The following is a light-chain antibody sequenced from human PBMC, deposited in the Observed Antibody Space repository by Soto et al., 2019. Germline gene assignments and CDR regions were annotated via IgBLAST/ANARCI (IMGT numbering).Light chain of an antibody. J-gene: IGKJ5*01. V-gene: IGKV1-39*01. Sequence: DIQMTQSPSSLSASVGDRVTITCRASQTINTSLNWYQQQPGKAPKLLLYGASSLQRWVPSRFSGSGSGSDFTLSISSLQPEDFTTDYCQQTYSPPSITFGQGTRLEIK. CDR1: QTINTS. CDR3: QQTYSPPSIT. CDR2: GAS.